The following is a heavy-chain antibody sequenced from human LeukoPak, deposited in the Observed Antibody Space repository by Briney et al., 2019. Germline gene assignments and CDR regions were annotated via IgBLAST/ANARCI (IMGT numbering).Heavy chain of an antibody. CDR2: ISPHSGGT. V-gene: IGHV1-2*02. Sequence: ASLEVSCKASGYTFTDFYILWVRQAPGQGPEWMGWISPHSGGTNYAQNFKGRVTMTRDTSISTAYMELSSLTSDDTAVYYCARDLPKTGYVGALDFWGQGTMVIVSS. D-gene: IGHD5-12*01. CDR3: ARDLPKTGYVGALDF. CDR1: GYTFTDFY. J-gene: IGHJ3*01.